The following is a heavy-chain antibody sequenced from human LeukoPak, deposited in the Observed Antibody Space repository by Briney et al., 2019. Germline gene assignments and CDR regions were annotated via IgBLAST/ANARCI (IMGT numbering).Heavy chain of an antibody. CDR2: ISGSGSAI. V-gene: IGHV3-11*01. D-gene: IGHD3-22*01. Sequence: PGGSLRLSCAASGFTFSDYYMSWIRQAPGKGLEWVSYISGSGSAIYYADSVKGRFTISRDNAENSLYLQMNSLRAEDTAVYYCASPRTMIGGDYWGQGTLVTVSS. CDR3: ASPRTMIGGDY. CDR1: GFTFSDYY. J-gene: IGHJ4*02.